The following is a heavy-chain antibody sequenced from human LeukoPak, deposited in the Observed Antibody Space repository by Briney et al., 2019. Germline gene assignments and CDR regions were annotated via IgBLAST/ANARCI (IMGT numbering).Heavy chain of an antibody. CDR3: ARLDVQYSFEN. CDR2: INPNGGGT. V-gene: IGHV1-2*02. CDR1: GYTFTRFY. J-gene: IGHJ4*02. Sequence: ASVKVSCKASGYTFTRFYIHWVRQAPGQGPEWMGWINPNGGGTNYAQKFQGRVTMTRDTSISTVYMELSRLKSDDTAVYYCARLDVQYSFENWGRGTLVTVSS.